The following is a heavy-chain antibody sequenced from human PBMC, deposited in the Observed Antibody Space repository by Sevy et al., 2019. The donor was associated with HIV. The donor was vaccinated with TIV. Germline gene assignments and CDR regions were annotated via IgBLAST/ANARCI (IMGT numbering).Heavy chain of an antibody. J-gene: IGHJ3*02. CDR2: INAGNGNT. CDR1: GYTFTSYA. V-gene: IGHV1-3*01. Sequence: ASVKVSYKASGYTFTSYAMHWVRQAPGQRLEWMGWINAGNGNTKYSQKFQGRVTITRDTSASTAYMELSSLRSEDTAVYYCARDQTRQLVVPAAISPNDAFDIWGQGTMVTVSS. CDR3: ARDQTRQLVVPAAISPNDAFDI. D-gene: IGHD2-2*01.